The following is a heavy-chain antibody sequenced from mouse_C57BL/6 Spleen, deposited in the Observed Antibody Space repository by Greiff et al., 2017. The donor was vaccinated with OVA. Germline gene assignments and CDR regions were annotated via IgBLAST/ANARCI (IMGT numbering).Heavy chain of an antibody. D-gene: IGHD4-1*01. CDR2: ISYDGSN. V-gene: IGHV3-6*01. Sequence: ESGPGLVKPSQSLSLTCSVTGYSITSGYYWHWIRQFPGNKLEWMGYISYDGSNNYNPSLKNRISITRDTSKNQFFLKLNSVTTEDTATYYCAKNWDDYAMDYWGQGTSVTVSS. J-gene: IGHJ4*01. CDR1: GYSITSGYY. CDR3: AKNWDDYAMDY.